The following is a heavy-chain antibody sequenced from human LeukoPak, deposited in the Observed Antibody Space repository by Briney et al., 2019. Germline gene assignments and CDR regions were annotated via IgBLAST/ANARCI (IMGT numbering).Heavy chain of an antibody. V-gene: IGHV1-24*01. D-gene: IGHD2-21*02. CDR2: SDPEDGET. CDR3: VTDRARLCWYFDL. CDR1: GSPLSDLS. Sequence: PSVKVSSKVSGSPLSDLSIHWVRQAPGKGLEYVGGSDPEDGETIHAQNFQGRVTMTEDTSIDTAYMELSSLRSEDTAVYYCVTDRARLCWYFDLWGRGTLVTVSS. J-gene: IGHJ2*01.